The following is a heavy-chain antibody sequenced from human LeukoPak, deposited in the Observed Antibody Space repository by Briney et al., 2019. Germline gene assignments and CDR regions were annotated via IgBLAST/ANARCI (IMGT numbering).Heavy chain of an antibody. Sequence: SETLSLTCAVYGGSFGGYYWSWIRQPPGKGLEWIGEINHSGSTNYNPSLKSRVTISVDTSKNQFSLKLSSVTAADTAVYYCARLDSSGYYGFDPWGQGTLVTVSS. CDR2: INHSGST. CDR1: GGSFGGYY. J-gene: IGHJ5*02. V-gene: IGHV4-34*01. D-gene: IGHD3-22*01. CDR3: ARLDSSGYYGFDP.